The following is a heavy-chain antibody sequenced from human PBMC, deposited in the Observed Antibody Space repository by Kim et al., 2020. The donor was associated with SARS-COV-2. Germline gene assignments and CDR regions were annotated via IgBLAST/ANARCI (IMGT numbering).Heavy chain of an antibody. CDR3: ARDLWVLTGSYYYYGMDV. J-gene: IGHJ6*02. Sequence: SETLSLTCTVSGGSISSSSYYWGWIRQPPGKGLEWIGSIYYSGSTYYNPALKSRVTISVDTSKNQFSLKLSSVTAADTAVYYCARDLWVLTGSYYYYGMDVWGQGTTVTVSS. V-gene: IGHV4-39*07. CDR2: IYYSGST. CDR1: GGSISSSSYY. D-gene: IGHD3-9*01.